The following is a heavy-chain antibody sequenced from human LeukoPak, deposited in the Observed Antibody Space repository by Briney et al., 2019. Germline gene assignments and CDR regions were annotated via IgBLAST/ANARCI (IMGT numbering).Heavy chain of an antibody. CDR3: ARVRCSGGRASGCYYYYGMDV. J-gene: IGHJ6*02. D-gene: IGHD2-15*01. V-gene: IGHV3-21*01. CDR1: GFTVSNTY. CDR2: ISSSSSYI. Sequence: PGGSLRLSCAASGFTVSNTYMSWVRQAPGKGLEWVSSISSSSSYIYYADSVKGRFTISRDNAKNSLYLQMNSLRAEDTAVYYCARVRCSGGRASGCYYYYGMDVWGQGTTVTVSS.